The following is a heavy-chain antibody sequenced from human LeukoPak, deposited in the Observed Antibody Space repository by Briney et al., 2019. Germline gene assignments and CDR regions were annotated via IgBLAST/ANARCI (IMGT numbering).Heavy chain of an antibody. Sequence: GRSLRLSCVASGFIVNDHAMHWVRQGPGKGLGWVAGIYWNGDGADYADSVKGRFTISRDNAKNSLYLQMNSLRADDTALYYCGKDVSAGGMDVWGQGTTVTVSS. CDR3: GKDVSAGGMDV. V-gene: IGHV3-9*01. CDR2: IYWNGDGA. J-gene: IGHJ6*02. CDR1: GFIVNDHA.